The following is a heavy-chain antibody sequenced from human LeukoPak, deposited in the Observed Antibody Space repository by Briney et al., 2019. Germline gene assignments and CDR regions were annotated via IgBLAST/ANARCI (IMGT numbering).Heavy chain of an antibody. J-gene: IGHJ6*03. V-gene: IGHV1-18*01. Sequence: ASVKVSCKASGYTFTSYGISWVRQAPGQGLEWMGWISAYNGNTNYAQKLQGRVTMTTDTSTSTAYMELRGLRSDDTAVYYCARAKDGYDYVWGSYLNYYMDVWGKGTTVTVSS. D-gene: IGHD3-16*01. CDR2: ISAYNGNT. CDR1: GYTFTSYG. CDR3: ARAKDGYDYVWGSYLNYYMDV.